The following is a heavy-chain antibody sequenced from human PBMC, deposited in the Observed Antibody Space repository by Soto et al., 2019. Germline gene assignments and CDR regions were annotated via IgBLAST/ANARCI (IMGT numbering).Heavy chain of an antibody. CDR1: GYIFTRYW. J-gene: IGHJ5*02. CDR2: IDPSDSYT. V-gene: IGHV5-10-1*01. D-gene: IGHD2-15*01. CDR3: ARFPIYCSGGSCYTNWFDP. Sequence: LRISCKVSGYIFTRYWISWVRQMPGKGLEWMGRIDPSDSYTNYSPSFQGHVTISADKSISTAYLQWSSLKASDTAIYYCARFPIYCSGGSCYTNWFDPWGHGTMVTVSS.